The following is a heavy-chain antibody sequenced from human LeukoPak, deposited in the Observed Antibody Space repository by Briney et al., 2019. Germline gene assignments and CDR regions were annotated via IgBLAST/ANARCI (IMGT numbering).Heavy chain of an antibody. CDR2: ISSSSTYT. Sequence: GGSLRLSCAASGFSFSSYSMNWVRQTPGKGLEWVSSISSSSTYTFDADTVKGRFTIFRDNAKNSQHLQMNSLRAEYMAVYYCARWENYYGSGSSLLPFDYWGQGALVTVSS. CDR1: GFSFSSYS. V-gene: IGHV3-21*01. D-gene: IGHD3-10*01. CDR3: ARWENYYGSGSSLLPFDY. J-gene: IGHJ4*02.